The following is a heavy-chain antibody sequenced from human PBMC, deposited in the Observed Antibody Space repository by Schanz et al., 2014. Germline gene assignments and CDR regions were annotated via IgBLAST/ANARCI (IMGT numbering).Heavy chain of an antibody. CDR3: ARGTMPGTFDI. J-gene: IGHJ3*02. CDR2: FIPILDVG. Sequence: QVQLVHSGAEVTKPGSSVKVSCKASRSTFSSYTISWVRQARGQGLEWVGRFIPILDVGNYAQQFQGRVTFTADKSTSTAYMELSSLRYEDTALYYCARGTMPGTFDIWGQGTMVTVSS. D-gene: IGHD2-2*01. V-gene: IGHV1-69*02. CDR1: RSTFSSYT.